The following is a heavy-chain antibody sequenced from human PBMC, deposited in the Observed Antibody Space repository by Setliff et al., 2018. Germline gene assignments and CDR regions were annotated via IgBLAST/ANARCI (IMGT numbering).Heavy chain of an antibody. D-gene: IGHD5-18*01. J-gene: IGHJ3*02. CDR1: GYSISSDHY. Sequence: SETLSLTCAVSGYSISSDHYWGWIRQPPGKGLEWIGSIYHSGSAYYNPSLKSRVTISVDTSKNQFSLKRGSVTAAGRAVYYCARDGGNGYGVDAYAGGGFDIWGQGTMVTVSS. CDR3: ARDGGNGYGVDAYAGGGFDI. V-gene: IGHV4-38-2*01. CDR2: IYHSGSA.